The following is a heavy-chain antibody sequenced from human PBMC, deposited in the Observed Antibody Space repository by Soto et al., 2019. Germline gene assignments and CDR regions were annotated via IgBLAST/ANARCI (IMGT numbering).Heavy chain of an antibody. CDR2: IYYSGST. CDR3: ARVASYYYDSSGYFRPGYFDY. J-gene: IGHJ4*02. D-gene: IGHD3-22*01. Sequence: SETLSLTCTVSGGSISNGNYYWSWIRQLPGKGLEWIGNIYYSGSTSYNPSLKSRVTISVDTSKNQFSLKLSSVTAADTAVYYCARVASYYYDSSGYFRPGYFDYWGQGTLVTVSS. CDR1: GGSISNGNYY. V-gene: IGHV4-30-4*08.